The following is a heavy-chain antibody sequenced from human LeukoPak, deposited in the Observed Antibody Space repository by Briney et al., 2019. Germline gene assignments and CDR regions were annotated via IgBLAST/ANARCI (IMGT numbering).Heavy chain of an antibody. J-gene: IGHJ4*02. CDR1: GGSFSGYY. CDR2: INHSGST. Sequence: PSETLSLTCAVYGGSFSGYYWSWIRQPPGKGLELIGEINHSGSTNYNPSLKSRVTISVDTSKNQFSLKLSSVTAADTAVYYCASRIYGDYALFDYWGQGTLVTVSS. V-gene: IGHV4-34*01. D-gene: IGHD4-17*01. CDR3: ASRIYGDYALFDY.